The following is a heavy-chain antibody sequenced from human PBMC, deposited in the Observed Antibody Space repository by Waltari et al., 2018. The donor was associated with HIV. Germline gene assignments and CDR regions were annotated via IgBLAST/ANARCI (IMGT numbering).Heavy chain of an antibody. CDR3: AKDSGDGDKQMNRFGP. J-gene: IGHJ5*02. D-gene: IGHD1-26*01. CDR1: GFSFEDYA. CDR2: NRWNSVSR. V-gene: IGHV3-9*01. Sequence: EGQLVESGGGLEEPGRSLTLSCVASGFSFEDYAMHWVRQRPGKGREWESGNRWNSVSRSDGGYVKGRLTVSRENASYSLYLHSSSRRAEDTASYFCAKDSGDGDKQMNRFGPWGQGTQVSVSS.